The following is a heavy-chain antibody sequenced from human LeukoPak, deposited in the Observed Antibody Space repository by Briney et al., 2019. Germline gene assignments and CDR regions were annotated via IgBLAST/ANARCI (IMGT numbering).Heavy chain of an antibody. CDR3: AREGQQLVPYYYYYMDV. CDR2: IYTSGST. Sequence: PSETLSLTCTVSGGSISSYYWSWIRQPAGKGLEWIGCIYTSGSTNYNPSLKSRVTMSVDTSKNQFSLKLSSVTAADTAVYYCAREGQQLVPYYYYYMDVWGKGTTVTVSS. CDR1: GGSISSYY. J-gene: IGHJ6*03. V-gene: IGHV4-4*07. D-gene: IGHD6-13*01.